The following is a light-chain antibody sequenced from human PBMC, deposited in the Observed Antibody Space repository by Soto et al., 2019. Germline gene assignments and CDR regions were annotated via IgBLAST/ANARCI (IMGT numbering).Light chain of an antibody. Sequence: LSQSPGTWSLCPWERATLSFRASQSVSSSYLAWYQQKPGQAPRLLIYGASSRATGIPDRFSGSGSGTDFTLTISSLQAEDFALYCCQQCTNLPNTFGQGTKV. V-gene: IGKV3D-20*02. CDR2: GAS. J-gene: IGKJ1*01. CDR1: QSVSSSY. CDR3: QQCTNLPNT.